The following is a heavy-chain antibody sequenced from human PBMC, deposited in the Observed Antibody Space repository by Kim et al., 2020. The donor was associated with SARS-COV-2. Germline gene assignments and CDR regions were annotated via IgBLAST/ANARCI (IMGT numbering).Heavy chain of an antibody. CDR3: TTEGRELLPYYYYYMDV. CDR1: GFTFSNAW. D-gene: IGHD1-26*01. CDR2: IKSKTDGGTT. J-gene: IGHJ6*03. V-gene: IGHV3-15*01. Sequence: GGSLRLSCAASGFTFSNAWMSWVRQAPGKGLEWVGHIKSKTDGGTTDYAAPVKGRFTISRDDSKNTLYLQMNSLKTEDTAVYYCTTEGRELLPYYYYYMDVWGKGTTVTVSS.